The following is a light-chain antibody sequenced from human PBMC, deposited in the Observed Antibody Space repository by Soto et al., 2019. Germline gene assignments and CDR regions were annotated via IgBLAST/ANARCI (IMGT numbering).Light chain of an antibody. V-gene: IGLV2-8*01. CDR1: SSDVGGYKY. CDR2: AVS. CDR3: SSHAGSNNYV. J-gene: IGLJ1*01. Sequence: VLTHPPAASGSPGQSVTISCTGTSSDVGGYKYVSWYQQYPGKAPKLLIYAVSKRPSGVPDRFSGSKSGNTASLTVSGLHAEHEADYYCSSHAGSNNYVFGNGTKVTVL.